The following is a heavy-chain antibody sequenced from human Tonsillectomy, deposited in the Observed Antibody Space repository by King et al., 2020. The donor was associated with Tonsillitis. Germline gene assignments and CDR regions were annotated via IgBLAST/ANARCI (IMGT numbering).Heavy chain of an antibody. V-gene: IGHV1-69*01. CDR1: GGTFSSYA. D-gene: IGHD3-16*01. CDR3: ARPWGGSQAYGMGV. CDR2: IIPIFGTA. J-gene: IGHJ6*02. Sequence: QLVQSGAEVKKPGSSVKVSCKASGGTFSSYAVSWVRQAPGQGLEWMGGIIPIFGTANYAQKFQGRVAITADDSTSTAYMELYSLRSEDSAVYYCARPWGGSQAYGMGVWGQGTTVTVSS.